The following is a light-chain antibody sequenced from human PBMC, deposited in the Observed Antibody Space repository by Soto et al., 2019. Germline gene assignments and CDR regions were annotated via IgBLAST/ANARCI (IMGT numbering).Light chain of an antibody. CDR1: QTISNW. CDR3: QQYNSYWRT. CDR2: DAS. J-gene: IGKJ1*01. V-gene: IGKV1-5*01. Sequence: DIQMTQSPSTLSASLGDRVTITCRASQTISNWLAWYQQKPGKAPKLLIYDASGLESGVPSRFSGSGSGTEFTLTISSLQPDDFATYYCQQYNSYWRTFGQGTKVDIK.